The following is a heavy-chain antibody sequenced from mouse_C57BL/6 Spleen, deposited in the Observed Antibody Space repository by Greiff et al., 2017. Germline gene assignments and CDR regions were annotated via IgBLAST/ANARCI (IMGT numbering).Heavy chain of an antibody. D-gene: IGHD2-5*01. CDR2: ISYDGSN. CDR1: GYSITSGYY. V-gene: IGHV3-6*01. CDR3: ARENTYYSNYDWYFDV. J-gene: IGHJ1*03. Sequence: DVKLQESGPGLVKPSQSLSLTCSVTGYSITSGYYRNWIRQFPGNKLEWMGYISYDGSNNYNPSLKNRISITRDTSKNQFFLKLNSVTTEDTATYYCARENTYYSNYDWYFDVWGTGTTVTVSS.